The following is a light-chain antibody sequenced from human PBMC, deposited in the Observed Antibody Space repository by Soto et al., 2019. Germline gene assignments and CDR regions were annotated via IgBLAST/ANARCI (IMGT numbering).Light chain of an antibody. J-gene: IGLJ2*01. V-gene: IGLV1-40*01. CDR2: GNT. CDR1: RSNSGAGYD. Sequence: QSVLTQPPSVSGAPGQRVTISCTGSRSNSGAGYDVHWYQHLPGTAPKLLVHGNTIRPSGVPDRFSGSKSGTSASLAITGLQAEDEADYYCQSFDTSLGASRVFGGGTKVTVL. CDR3: QSFDTSLGASRV.